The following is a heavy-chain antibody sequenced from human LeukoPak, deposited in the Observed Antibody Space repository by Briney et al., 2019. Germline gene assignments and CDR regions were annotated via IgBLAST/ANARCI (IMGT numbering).Heavy chain of an antibody. V-gene: IGHV4-59*08. Sequence: SETLSLTCTVSGGSISSYYWSWIRQPPGKGLEWIGYIYYSGSTNYNPSLKSRVTISVDTSKNQFSLKLSSVTAADTAVYYCARYGIAAASPHSWFDPWGQGTLVTVSS. D-gene: IGHD6-13*01. CDR3: ARYGIAAASPHSWFDP. J-gene: IGHJ5*02. CDR2: IYYSGST. CDR1: GGSISSYY.